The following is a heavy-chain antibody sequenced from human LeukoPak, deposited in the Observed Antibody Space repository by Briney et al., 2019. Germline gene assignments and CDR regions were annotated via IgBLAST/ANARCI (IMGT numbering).Heavy chain of an antibody. CDR2: ISAYNGNT. CDR3: AKSRRGLTGYDAFDI. CDR1: GYTFTSYG. V-gene: IGHV1-18*01. J-gene: IGHJ3*02. D-gene: IGHD3-9*01. Sequence: ASVKVSCKASGYTFTSYGISWVRQAPGQGLEWMGWISAYNGNTNYAQKLQGRVTMTTDTSTSTAYMELRSLRSDDTAVYYCAKSRRGLTGYDAFDIWGQGTMVTVSS.